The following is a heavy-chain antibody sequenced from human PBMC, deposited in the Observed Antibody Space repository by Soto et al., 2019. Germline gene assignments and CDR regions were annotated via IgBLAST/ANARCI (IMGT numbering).Heavy chain of an antibody. CDR3: ARGDNGGFDL. J-gene: IGHJ3*01. CDR2: IHSDGSST. V-gene: IGHV3-74*01. CDR1: GFTFNYYW. Sequence: EVQLVESEGGLVQRGGSLRLSCAASGFTFNYYWMHWVRQAPGQGLVWVSHIHSDGSSTTYADSVKGRFTISRDNAKNTLYLQMNSLRAEATAVYYCARGDNGGFDLWGQGTTVTVSS. D-gene: IGHD4-17*01.